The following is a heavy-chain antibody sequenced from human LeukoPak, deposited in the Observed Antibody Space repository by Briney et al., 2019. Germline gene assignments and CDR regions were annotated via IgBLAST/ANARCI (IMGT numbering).Heavy chain of an antibody. CDR2: VSDSGGNT. D-gene: IGHD6-6*01. CDR1: GFTFSNYA. Sequence: GGSLRLSCAASGFTFSNYAMSWVRQAPGKGPEWVSAVSDSGGNTYYADSVKGRSTISRDNSKNTLYLQMNSLRAEDTAVYYCAKDSIAARQGYFDYWGQGTLVTVSS. CDR3: AKDSIAARQGYFDY. V-gene: IGHV3-23*01. J-gene: IGHJ4*02.